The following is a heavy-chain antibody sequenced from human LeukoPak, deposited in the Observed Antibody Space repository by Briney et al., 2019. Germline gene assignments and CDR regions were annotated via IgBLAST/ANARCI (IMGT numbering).Heavy chain of an antibody. CDR1: GFTFSSFA. CDR3: AKENMPFGPSVVNRVGGAFDF. D-gene: IGHD3-22*01. V-gene: IGHV3-23*01. J-gene: IGHJ3*01. Sequence: PGGSLRLSCAASGFTFSSFAMSWVRQAPGKGLEWVSNIATTTYYADSVKGRFTISRDNSKNTLYLQMNSLRADDTGLYYCAKENMPFGPSVVNRVGGAFDFWGQGTRVTVSS. CDR2: IATTT.